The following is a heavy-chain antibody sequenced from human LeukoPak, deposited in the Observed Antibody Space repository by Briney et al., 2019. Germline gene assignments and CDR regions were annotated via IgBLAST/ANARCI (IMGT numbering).Heavy chain of an antibody. D-gene: IGHD6-19*01. J-gene: IGHJ4*02. CDR3: ARMIWSSSGWSSFDY. Sequence: SGPALVKPTQTLTLTCTFSGFSLSTSGMCVSWIRQPPGKALEWLARIDWDDDKYYSTSLKTRLTISKHTSKNQVVLTMTNMDPVDTATYYCARMIWSSSGWSSFDYWGQGTLVTVSS. CDR2: IDWDDDK. V-gene: IGHV2-70*11. CDR1: GFSLSTSGMC.